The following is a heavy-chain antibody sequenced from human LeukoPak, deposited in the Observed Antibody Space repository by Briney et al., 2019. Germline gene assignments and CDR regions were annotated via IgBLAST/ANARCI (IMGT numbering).Heavy chain of an antibody. D-gene: IGHD2-21*02. CDR2: ISGSGGST. CDR3: ARDLEGAYCGGDCLLFDY. Sequence: PGGSLRLSCAASGFTFSSCAMTWVRQAPGKGLEWVSTISGSGGSTYYADSVRGRFTISRDNSKNTLYLQMNSLRAEDTAVYYCARDLEGAYCGGDCLLFDYWGQGTLVTVSS. V-gene: IGHV3-23*01. J-gene: IGHJ4*02. CDR1: GFTFSSCA.